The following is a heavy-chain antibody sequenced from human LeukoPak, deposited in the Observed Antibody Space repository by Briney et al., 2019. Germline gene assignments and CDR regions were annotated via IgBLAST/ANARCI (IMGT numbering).Heavy chain of an antibody. CDR3: AINNWNDGYMDV. D-gene: IGHD1-20*01. J-gene: IGHJ6*03. V-gene: IGHV1-8*01. Sequence: ASVKVSCKASGYTFTSYDINWVRQATGQGPEWMGWMNPNSGNTGYAQKFQGRVTMTRNTSISTAYMELSSLRSEDTAVYYCAINNWNDGYMDVWGRGTTVTVSS. CDR2: MNPNSGNT. CDR1: GYTFTSYD.